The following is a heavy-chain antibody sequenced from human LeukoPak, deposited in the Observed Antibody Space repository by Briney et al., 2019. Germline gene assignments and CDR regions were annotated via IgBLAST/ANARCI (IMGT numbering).Heavy chain of an antibody. V-gene: IGHV4-4*07. CDR2: IYTSGST. D-gene: IGHD2-2*01. Sequence: SETLSLTCTVSGCSIRSYYWSWIRQPAGKGLEWIGRIYTSGSTNYNPSLKSRVTMSVDTSKNQFSLKLSSVTAADTAVYYCARDSDWGDLLSYAFDNWGQGTMVTVSS. CDR3: ARDSDWGDLLSYAFDN. J-gene: IGHJ3*02. CDR1: GCSIRSYY.